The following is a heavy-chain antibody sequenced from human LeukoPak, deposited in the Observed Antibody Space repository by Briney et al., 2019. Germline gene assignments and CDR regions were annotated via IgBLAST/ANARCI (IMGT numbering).Heavy chain of an antibody. CDR1: GGSISSTSSY. Sequence: PSETLSLTCTVSGGSISSTSSYWGWIRQPPGKGLEWIATIYYSGSTYYNASLKSRITIAVDTSKNQFSLKLSSVTAADTAVYYCARGRLATAMVNYYYYYMDVWGKGTTVTVSS. CDR2: IYYSGST. V-gene: IGHV4-39*01. J-gene: IGHJ6*03. D-gene: IGHD5-18*01. CDR3: ARGRLATAMVNYYYYYMDV.